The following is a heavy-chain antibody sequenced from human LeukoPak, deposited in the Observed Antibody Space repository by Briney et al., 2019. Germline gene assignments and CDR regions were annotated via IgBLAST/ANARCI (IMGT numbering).Heavy chain of an antibody. CDR1: GFTFSSYS. CDR2: ISSSSSYI. V-gene: IGHV3-21*01. Sequence: GGSLRLSCAASGFTFSSYSMNWVRQAPGKGLEWVSSISSSSSYIYYADSVKGRFTISRDNAKNSLYLQMNSLRAEGTAVYYCARDDKGDGSGSSWYNWFDPWGQGTLVTVSS. D-gene: IGHD3-10*01. CDR3: ARDDKGDGSGSSWYNWFDP. J-gene: IGHJ5*02.